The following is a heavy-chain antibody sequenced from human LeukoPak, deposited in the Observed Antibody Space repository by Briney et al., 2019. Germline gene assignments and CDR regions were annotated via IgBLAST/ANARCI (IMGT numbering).Heavy chain of an antibody. J-gene: IGHJ5*02. CDR3: ATEWPLRGGNWFDP. D-gene: IGHD3-16*01. Sequence: ASVNVSCTVSGYTLTELSMHWVRQAPGKGLEWMGGFDPEDGETIYAQKFQGRVTMTEDTSTDTAYMELSSLRSEDTAVYYCATEWPLRGGNWFDPWGQGTLVTVSS. V-gene: IGHV1-24*01. CDR1: GYTLTELS. CDR2: FDPEDGET.